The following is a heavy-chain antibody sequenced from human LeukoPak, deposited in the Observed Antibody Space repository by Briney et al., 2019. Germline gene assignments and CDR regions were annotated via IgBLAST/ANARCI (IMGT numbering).Heavy chain of an antibody. CDR3: TTDYFGSGNF. CDR1: GITFSSAW. V-gene: IGHV3-15*05. D-gene: IGHD3-10*01. Sequence: GGSLRLSCAVSGITFSSAWMSWVRQAPGKGLERVGRIKSKTDGATTDYAAPVKGRFTISRDDSKNTLYLQMNSLKTEDTAVYYCTTDYFGSGNFWGQGTLVTASS. J-gene: IGHJ4*02. CDR2: IKSKTDGATT.